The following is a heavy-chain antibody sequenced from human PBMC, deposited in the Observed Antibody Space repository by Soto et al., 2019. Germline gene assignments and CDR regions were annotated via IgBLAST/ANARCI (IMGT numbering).Heavy chain of an antibody. D-gene: IGHD3-22*01. V-gene: IGHV3-7*03. J-gene: IGHJ4*02. CDR1: GFTFRNYW. CDR2: IKQDGSEK. Sequence: EVQLVESGGGLVQPGGSLRLSCVASGFTFRNYWMSWVRQAPGKGLEWVANIKQDGSEKFYVDSVRGRFTISRDNARNSLYLQMSSLTAEDTAVYYCAKDGPDDSTGYFSFDYWGQGALVTVSS. CDR3: AKDGPDDSTGYFSFDY.